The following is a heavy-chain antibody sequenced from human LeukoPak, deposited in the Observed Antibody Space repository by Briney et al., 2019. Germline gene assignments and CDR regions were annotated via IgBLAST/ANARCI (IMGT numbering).Heavy chain of an antibody. CDR2: IKEDGSVK. CDR1: GFIFNSYA. D-gene: IGHD3-10*01. V-gene: IGHV3-7*01. J-gene: IGHJ5*01. Sequence: GGSLRLSCAASGFIFNSYAMSWVRQAPGKGLEWVANIKEDGSVKYYVDSVKGRFTISRDNAKNSLYLQLNSLRVEDTAVYYCATEGTDGRGSFGWFDSWGQGTLVTVSS. CDR3: ATEGTDGRGSFGWFDS.